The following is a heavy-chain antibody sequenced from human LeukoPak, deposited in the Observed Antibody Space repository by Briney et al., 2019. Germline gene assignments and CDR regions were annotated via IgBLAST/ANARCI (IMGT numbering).Heavy chain of an antibody. D-gene: IGHD1-1*01. CDR3: ARKQSGTMYDV. J-gene: IGHJ4*02. Sequence: SETLFLTCIVSGASISSGNYYWAWIRQPPGKGLEWIGTFYSGGSAYYNPSLTSRVSISKDTSDNQFSLRLSSVTAADTAVYYCARKQSGTMYDVWGQGTLVTVTS. CDR2: FYSGGSA. V-gene: IGHV4-39*07. CDR1: GASISSGNYY.